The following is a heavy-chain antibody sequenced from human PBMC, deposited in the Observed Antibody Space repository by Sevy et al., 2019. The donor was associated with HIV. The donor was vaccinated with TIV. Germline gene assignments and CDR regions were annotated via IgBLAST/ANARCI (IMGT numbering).Heavy chain of an antibody. CDR2: ISGSGDST. V-gene: IGHV3-23*01. D-gene: IGHD2-2*01. Sequence: GGSLRLSCAASGFTFSNYAINWVRQAPGNGLEWVSRISGSGDSTFYADSVKGRFTISRDNSKNTVHLQMNSLRVEDTAVYYCAKVVVPADIDPFYYYAYGMDVWGQRTSVTVSS. CDR3: AKVVVPADIDPFYYYAYGMDV. J-gene: IGHJ6*02. CDR1: GFTFSNYA.